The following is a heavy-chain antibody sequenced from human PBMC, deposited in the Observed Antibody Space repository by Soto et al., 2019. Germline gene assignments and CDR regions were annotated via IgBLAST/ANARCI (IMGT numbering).Heavy chain of an antibody. CDR2: IYSGGST. CDR1: GFTVSSNY. CDR3: ARAWGYCISTSCLRHYYYGMDV. J-gene: IGHJ6*02. D-gene: IGHD2-2*01. Sequence: EVQLVESGGGLVQPGGSLRLSCAASGFTVSSNYMSWVRQAPGKGLEWVSVIYSGGSTYYADSVKGRFTISRDNSKNTLYLQMNSLRAEDTAVYYCARAWGYCISTSCLRHYYYGMDVWGQGTTVTVSS. V-gene: IGHV3-66*01.